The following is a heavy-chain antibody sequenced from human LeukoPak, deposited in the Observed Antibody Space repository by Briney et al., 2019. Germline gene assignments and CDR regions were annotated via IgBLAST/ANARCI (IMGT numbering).Heavy chain of an antibody. V-gene: IGHV1-46*01. CDR1: GYTFTSYY. Sequence: GASVKVSCKASGYTFTSYYMHWVRQAPGQGLEWMGIINPSGGSTSYAQKFQGRVTMTRDMSTSTAYMELSSLRSEDTAVYYCARDVRDGYNYRYFDYWGQGTLVTVSS. CDR2: INPSGGST. J-gene: IGHJ4*02. D-gene: IGHD5-24*01. CDR3: ARDVRDGYNYRYFDY.